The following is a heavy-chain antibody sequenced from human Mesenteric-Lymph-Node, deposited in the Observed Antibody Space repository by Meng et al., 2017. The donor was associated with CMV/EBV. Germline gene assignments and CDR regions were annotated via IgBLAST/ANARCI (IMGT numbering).Heavy chain of an antibody. CDR2: INPNSGGT. CDR3: ARGALGELDLFDY. D-gene: IGHD3-10*01. CDR1: GHTFTGYY. J-gene: IGHJ4*02. V-gene: IGHV1-2*02. Sequence: CKDSGHTFTGYYMHWVRQAPGQGLEWMGWINPNSGGTNYAQKLQGRVTMTTDTSTSTAYMELRSLRSDDTAVYYCARGALGELDLFDYWGQGTLVTVSS.